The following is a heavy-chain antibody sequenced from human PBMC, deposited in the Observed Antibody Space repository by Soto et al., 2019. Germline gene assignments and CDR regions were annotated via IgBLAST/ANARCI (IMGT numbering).Heavy chain of an antibody. V-gene: IGHV1-69*13. J-gene: IGHJ5*02. CDR3: ARDRSGMITFGGVSNWFDP. CDR1: GGTFSSYA. Sequence: ASVKVSCKASGGTFSSYAISWVRQAPGQGLEWMGGIIPIFATANYAQKIQGRVTVTADESTSPAYMELSSLKSEDTAVYDCARDRSGMITFGGVSNWFDPWGQGTLVTVSS. CDR2: IIPIFATA. D-gene: IGHD3-16*01.